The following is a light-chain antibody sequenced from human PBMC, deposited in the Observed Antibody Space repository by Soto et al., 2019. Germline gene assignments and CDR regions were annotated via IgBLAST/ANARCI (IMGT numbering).Light chain of an antibody. CDR1: QSSSSW. V-gene: IGKV1-5*03. CDR3: QQYNSYPLT. CDR2: KAS. Sequence: DIQMTQSPSTLSASVGDRVTITCRAGQSSSSWLAWYQKRLGKPANLLIYKASSLESGVPSRFSGSGSGTESPLTISSLQPDDFATYYCQQYNSYPLTFGGGTKVEIK. J-gene: IGKJ4*01.